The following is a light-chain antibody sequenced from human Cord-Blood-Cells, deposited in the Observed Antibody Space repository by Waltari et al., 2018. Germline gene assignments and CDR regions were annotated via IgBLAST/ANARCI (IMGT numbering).Light chain of an antibody. J-gene: IGKJ3*01. CDR2: DAS. CDR1: QDISNY. Sequence: DIQMTQSPSSLSASVGDRVTITCQASQDISNYLNWYQQKPGKAPKLLIYDASNLETGVPSRVSGSGSGTDFTFTISSLQPEDIATYYCQQYDNLPSLTFGPGTKVDIK. CDR3: QQYDNLPSLT. V-gene: IGKV1-33*01.